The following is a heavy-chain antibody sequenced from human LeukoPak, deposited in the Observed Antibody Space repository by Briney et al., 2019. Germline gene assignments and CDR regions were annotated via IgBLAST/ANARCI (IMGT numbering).Heavy chain of an antibody. CDR3: ARDVDCSSTSCGSYYMDV. CDR2: INPSGGST. V-gene: IGHV1-46*01. Sequence: GASVKVSCKASGYTFASYYMHWVRQAPGQGLEWMGIINPSGGSTSYAQKFQGRVTMTRDMSTSTVYMELSSLRSEDTAVYYCARDVDCSSTSCGSYYMDVWGKGTTVTVSS. D-gene: IGHD2-2*01. J-gene: IGHJ6*03. CDR1: GYTFASYY.